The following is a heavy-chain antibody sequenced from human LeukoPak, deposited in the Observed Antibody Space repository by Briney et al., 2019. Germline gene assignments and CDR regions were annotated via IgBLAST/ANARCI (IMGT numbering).Heavy chain of an antibody. CDR1: GFTFSSYA. CDR2: ISGSGGST. CDR3: AISLRGGYNSGHGDY. D-gene: IGHD5-18*01. J-gene: IGHJ4*02. V-gene: IGHV3-23*01. Sequence: PGGSLRLSCAASGFTFSSYAMSWVRQAPGKGLEWVSAISGSGGSTYYADSVKGRFTISRDNSKNTLYLQMNSLRAEDTAVYYCAISLRGGYNSGHGDYWGPGTLVTVSS.